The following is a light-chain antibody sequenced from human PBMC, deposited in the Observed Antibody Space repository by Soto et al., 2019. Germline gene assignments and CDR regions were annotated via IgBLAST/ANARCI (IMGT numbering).Light chain of an antibody. J-gene: IGKJ1*01. CDR3: QQYNSYSWT. V-gene: IGKV1-5*01. CDR2: DAS. Sequence: DIQMTQSPSTLSASVGDRVTITCRASQSISSWVAWYQQKPGKAPKLLIYDASSLESGVPSRFSGSGSVTEFTLTISSLEPDDFATYYCQQYNSYSWTFGRGTKVDIK. CDR1: QSISSW.